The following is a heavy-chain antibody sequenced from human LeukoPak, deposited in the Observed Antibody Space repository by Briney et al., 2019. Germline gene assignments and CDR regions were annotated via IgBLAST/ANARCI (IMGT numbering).Heavy chain of an antibody. CDR2: TSDDGSAK. V-gene: IGHV3-30-3*01. J-gene: IGHJ4*02. Sequence: GRSLRLSCAASGFTFSSYAMHWVRQAPGKRLQWLALTSDDGSAKYYADSVKGRFTISRDNSQNTLYLQMNSLRADETAIYYCARAPGGFHGDCSPIAYWGQGTLVTVSS. D-gene: IGHD2-21*02. CDR3: ARAPGGFHGDCSPIAY. CDR1: GFTFSSYA.